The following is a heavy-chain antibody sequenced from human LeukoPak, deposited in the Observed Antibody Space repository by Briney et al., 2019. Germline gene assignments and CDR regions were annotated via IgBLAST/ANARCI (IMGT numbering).Heavy chain of an antibody. D-gene: IGHD3-22*01. CDR3: ATGKTYYYDSSGYYGTGYYYMDV. CDR1: GGTFSSYA. CDR2: ISPIFGTA. J-gene: IGHJ6*03. V-gene: IGHV1-69*01. Sequence: SVKVSCKXSGGTFSSYAISWVRQAPGQGLERMGGISPIFGTANYAQKFQGRVTITADESTSTAYMELSSLRSEDTAVYYCATGKTYYYDSSGYYGTGYYYMDVWGKGTTVTVSS.